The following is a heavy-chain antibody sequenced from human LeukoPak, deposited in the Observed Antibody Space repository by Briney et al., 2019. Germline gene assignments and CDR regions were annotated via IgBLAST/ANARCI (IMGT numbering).Heavy chain of an antibody. D-gene: IGHD3-22*01. CDR2: IYDSGST. Sequence: KPSEILSLTCTVSGGSISSYYWSWIRQPPGKRLEWIGYIYDSGSTNYNPSLKSRVTISVDTSKNQFSLKLSSVTAADTAVFYCASLTTADAFDIWAKGQWSPSLQ. CDR1: GGSISSYY. CDR3: ASLTTADAFDI. V-gene: IGHV4-59*01. J-gene: IGHJ3*02.